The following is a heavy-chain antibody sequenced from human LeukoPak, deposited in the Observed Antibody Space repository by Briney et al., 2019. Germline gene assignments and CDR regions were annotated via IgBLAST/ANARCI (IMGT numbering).Heavy chain of an antibody. V-gene: IGHV4-39*07. CDR3: ARDRIAARPDAFDI. CDR1: GGSISSSSYY. D-gene: IGHD6-6*01. Sequence: SETLSLTCTVSGGSISSSSYYWGWIRQPPGKGLERIGSIYYSGSTYYNPSLKSRVTISVDTSKNQFSLKLSSVTAADTAVYYCARDRIAARPDAFDIWGQGTMVTVSS. CDR2: IYYSGST. J-gene: IGHJ3*02.